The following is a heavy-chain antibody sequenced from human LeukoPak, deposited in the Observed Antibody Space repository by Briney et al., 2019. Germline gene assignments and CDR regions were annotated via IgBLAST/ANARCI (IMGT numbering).Heavy chain of an antibody. CDR2: IYFSGST. D-gene: IGHD6-13*01. J-gene: IGHJ4*02. Sequence: PSETLSLTCTVSGGSISGSSYYWGWIRQPPGKGLEWIGNIYFSGSTYYNPSLKSRVTISVDISKNQFSLKLSSVTAADTAVYYCARHQSVYSSSWYSIDYWGQGTLVTVSS. V-gene: IGHV4-39*01. CDR3: ARHQSVYSSSWYSIDY. CDR1: GGSISGSSYY.